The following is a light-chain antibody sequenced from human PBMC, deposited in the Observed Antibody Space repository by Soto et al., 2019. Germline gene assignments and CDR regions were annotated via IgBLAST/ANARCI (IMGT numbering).Light chain of an antibody. Sequence: EIVLTQSPATLSLSPGERATLSCRASQSVSSYLAWYQQKPGQAPRLLIYDASNRATGIPARFSSSGSVTDFTLTISSLAPEDFAVYFSQQRSNWPPLLTFRGGPKVEIK. V-gene: IGKV3-11*01. CDR1: QSVSSY. CDR3: QQRSNWPPLLT. CDR2: DAS. J-gene: IGKJ4*01.